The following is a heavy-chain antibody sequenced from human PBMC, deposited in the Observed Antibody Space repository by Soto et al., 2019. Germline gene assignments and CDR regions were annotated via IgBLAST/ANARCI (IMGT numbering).Heavy chain of an antibody. CDR1: GFVSTSYN. Sequence: QAHLVQSGAEVKMPGDSVQVSCKASGFVSTSYNFHWVRQAPGQSLEWMGRINAANGNTQYSQNFQGRVTFTSDASASAAFMELSNLRFEDKAMYYCATDSGSNWRIWGQGTLVSVSS. V-gene: IGHV1-3*01. CDR2: INAANGNT. D-gene: IGHD4-4*01. J-gene: IGHJ4*02. CDR3: ATDSGSNWRI.